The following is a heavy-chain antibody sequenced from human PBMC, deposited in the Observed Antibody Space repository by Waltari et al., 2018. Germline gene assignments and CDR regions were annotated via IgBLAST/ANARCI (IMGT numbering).Heavy chain of an antibody. V-gene: IGHV3-23*03. D-gene: IGHD2-21*01. CDR3: VSMCSSDCYYFDY. CDR2: IYSDGSTT. J-gene: IGHJ4*02. CDR1: GFTFRNYA. Sequence: EVQLLESGGGLVQPGGSLRLSCVASGFTFRNYAMSWVRQGRGKGLEWVLIIYSDGSTTKYADSVKGRFIISRDNSKNMLYLQMNSLRAEDTALYYCVSMCSSDCYYFDYWGQGILVTVSS.